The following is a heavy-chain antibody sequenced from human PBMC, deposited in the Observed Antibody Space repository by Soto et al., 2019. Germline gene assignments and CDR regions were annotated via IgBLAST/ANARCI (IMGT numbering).Heavy chain of an antibody. D-gene: IGHD1-20*01. CDR2: INHSGST. CDR3: ARDDNWNYFDY. V-gene: IGHV4-34*01. Sequence: QVQLQQWGAGLLKPSETLSLTCAVYGGSFNGYYWSWIRQPPGKGLEWIGEINHSGSTNYNPSLKSRVTISVDTSKNQFSLKLSSVTAADTAVYYCARDDNWNYFDYWGQGTLVTVSS. J-gene: IGHJ4*02. CDR1: GGSFNGYY.